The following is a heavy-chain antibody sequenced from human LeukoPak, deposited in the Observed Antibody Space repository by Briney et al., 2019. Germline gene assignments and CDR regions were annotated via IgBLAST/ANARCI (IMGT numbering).Heavy chain of an antibody. V-gene: IGHV4-34*01. D-gene: IGHD2-21*02. CDR1: GGSFSGYY. J-gene: IGHJ4*02. CDR2: INHSGST. Sequence: PSETLSLTCAVYGGSFSGYYWSWIRQPPGKGLEWIGEINHSGSTNYNPSLKSRVTISVDTSKNQFSLKLSSVTAADTAVYYCARRSSPYCGGDCYSGFDYWGQGTLVTVSS. CDR3: ARRSSPYCGGDCYSGFDY.